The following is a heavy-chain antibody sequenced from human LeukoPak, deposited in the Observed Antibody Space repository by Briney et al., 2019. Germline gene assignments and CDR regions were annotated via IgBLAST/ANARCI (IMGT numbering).Heavy chain of an antibody. Sequence: PSETLSLTCTVSGGSISSYYWSWIRQPPGKGLEWVGYIYYSGSTNYKPSLKSRVTISVDTSKNQFSLKLSSVTAADTAVYYCATADRGGNSRHWGQGTLVTVSS. CDR1: GGSISSYY. V-gene: IGHV4-59*01. CDR2: IYYSGST. J-gene: IGHJ4*02. CDR3: ATADRGGNSRH. D-gene: IGHD4-23*01.